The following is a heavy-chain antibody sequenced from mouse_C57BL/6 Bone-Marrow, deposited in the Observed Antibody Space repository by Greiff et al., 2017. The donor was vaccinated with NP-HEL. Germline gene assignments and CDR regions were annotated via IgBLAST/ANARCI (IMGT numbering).Heavy chain of an antibody. J-gene: IGHJ1*03. CDR1: GYTFTTYP. D-gene: IGHD2-5*01. V-gene: IGHV1-47*01. CDR3: ARGGYYSSHWYFDV. CDR2: FHPYNDDT. Sequence: QVQLKESGAELVKPGASVKMSCKASGYTFTTYPIEWMKQNHGKSLEWIGNFHPYNDDTKYNEKFKGKATLTVEKSSSTVYLELSRLTSDDSAVYYCARGGYYSSHWYFDVWGTGTTVTVSS.